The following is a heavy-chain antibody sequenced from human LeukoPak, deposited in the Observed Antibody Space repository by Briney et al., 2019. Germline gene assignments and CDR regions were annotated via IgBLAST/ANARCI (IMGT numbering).Heavy chain of an antibody. J-gene: IGHJ5*02. CDR1: GYTFTSYY. CDR2: ISGYNGNT. V-gene: IGHV1-18*04. Sequence: GASVKVSCKASGYTFTSYYMHWVRQAPGQGLEWMGWISGYNGNTNYAQKLQGRVTMTTDTSTTTVYMELRSLISEDTAVYYCARAASTPNWFDPWGQGTLVTVSS. D-gene: IGHD4-11*01. CDR3: ARAASTPNWFDP.